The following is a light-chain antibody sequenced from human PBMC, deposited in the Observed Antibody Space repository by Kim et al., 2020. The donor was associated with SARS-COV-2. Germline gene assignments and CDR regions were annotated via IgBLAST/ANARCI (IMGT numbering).Light chain of an antibody. J-gene: IGKJ2*01. Sequence: PTSITCSASPSHVNSRENPFLNWFQQGPGQAPRRLIYKVSNRDSGVPDRFRGSGSGTDFTLAISRVEAEDVAVYYCMQGTHWPPYTFGQGTKLEI. CDR2: KVS. V-gene: IGKV2-30*01. CDR3: MQGTHWPPYT. CDR1: PSHVNSRENPF.